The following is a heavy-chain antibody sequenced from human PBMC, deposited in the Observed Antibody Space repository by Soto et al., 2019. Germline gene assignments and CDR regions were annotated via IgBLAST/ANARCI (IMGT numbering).Heavy chain of an antibody. D-gene: IGHD6-6*01. CDR3: ARGGAYSGSLGAYYYYYGMDV. Sequence: QVQLVQSGAEVKKPGSSVKVSCKASGGTFSSYAISWVRQAPGQGLEWMGGIIPIFGTANYAQKFQGRVTLTADESTSTAYMALSSLVSEATSVYYCARGGAYSGSLGAYYYYYGMDVWGQGTTVTVSS. CDR1: GGTFSSYA. CDR2: IIPIFGTA. J-gene: IGHJ6*02. V-gene: IGHV1-69*01.